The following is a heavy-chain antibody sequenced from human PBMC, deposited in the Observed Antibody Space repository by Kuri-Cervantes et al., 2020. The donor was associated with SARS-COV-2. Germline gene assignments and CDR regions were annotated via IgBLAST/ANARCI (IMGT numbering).Heavy chain of an antibody. CDR2: ISSNGGST. D-gene: IGHD4-11*01. V-gene: IGHV3-64*04. Sequence: GESLKISCAASGFTFSSYAMHWVRQAPGKGLEYVSAISSNGGSTYYADSVKGRFTISRDNSKNTLYLQMNSLRAEDTAVYYCARETTQPNWFDPWGQGTLVTVSS. CDR1: GFTFSSYA. CDR3: ARETTQPNWFDP. J-gene: IGHJ5*02.